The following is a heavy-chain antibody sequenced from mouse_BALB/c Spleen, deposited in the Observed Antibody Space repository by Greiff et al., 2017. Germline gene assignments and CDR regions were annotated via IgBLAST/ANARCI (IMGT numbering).Heavy chain of an antibody. D-gene: IGHD1-2*01. CDR3: ARRATAKDYAMDY. J-gene: IGHJ4*01. V-gene: IGHV5-12-2*01. CDR1: GFTFSSYT. CDR2: ISNGGGST. Sequence: EVKLMESGGGLVQPGGSLKLSCAASGFTFSSYTMSWVRQTPEKRLEWVAYISNGGGSTYYPDTVKGRFTISRDNAKNTLYLQMSSLKSEDTAMYYCARRATAKDYAMDYWGQGTSVTVSS.